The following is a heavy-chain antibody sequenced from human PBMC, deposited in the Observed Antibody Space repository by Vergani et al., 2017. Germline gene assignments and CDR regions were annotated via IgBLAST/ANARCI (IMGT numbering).Heavy chain of an antibody. CDR2: INHSGST. Sequence: QVQLQQWGAGLLKPSETLSLTCAVYGGSFSGYYWSWIRQPPGKGLEWIGEINHSGSTNYNPSLKSRVTISVDTSKNQFSLKLSSVTAADTAVYYCARGCSSIVVVVAATYGDAFDIGGQGTMVTVSS. D-gene: IGHD2-15*01. CDR3: ARGCSSIVVVVAATYGDAFDI. J-gene: IGHJ3*02. V-gene: IGHV4-34*01. CDR1: GGSFSGYY.